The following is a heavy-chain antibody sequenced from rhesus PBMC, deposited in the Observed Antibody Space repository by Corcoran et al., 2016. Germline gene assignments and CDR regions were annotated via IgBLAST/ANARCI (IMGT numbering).Heavy chain of an antibody. J-gene: IGHJ4*01. V-gene: IGHV4-65*01. Sequence: QVQLQESGPGLVKPSETLSLTCAVSGGSVSSSHWWSWLRPPPRKGRELIGYISGSSGSTYYNPSLKSRVTISTDTSKNQCSLKLSSVTAADTAVYYCARGHSSGWYRGYFDYWGQGVLVTVSS. CDR1: GGSVSSSHW. D-gene: IGHD6-31*01. CDR2: ISGSSGST. CDR3: ARGHSSGWYRGYFDY.